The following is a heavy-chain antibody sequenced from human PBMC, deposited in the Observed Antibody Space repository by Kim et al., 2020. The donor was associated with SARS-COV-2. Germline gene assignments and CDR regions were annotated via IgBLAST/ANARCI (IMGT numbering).Heavy chain of an antibody. V-gene: IGHV3-23*01. CDR1: GFTFSSYA. J-gene: IGHJ4*02. Sequence: LSLTCAASGFTFSSYAMSWVRQAPGKGLEWVSAISGSGGSTYYADSVKGRFTISRDNSKNTLYLQMNSLRAEDTAVYYCAKDQWLSVDYWGQGTLVTVSS. CDR2: ISGSGGST. D-gene: IGHD3-22*01. CDR3: AKDQWLSVDY.